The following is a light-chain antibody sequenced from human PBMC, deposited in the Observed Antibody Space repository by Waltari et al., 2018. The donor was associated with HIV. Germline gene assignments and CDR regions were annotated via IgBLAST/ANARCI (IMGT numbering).Light chain of an antibody. CDR1: DSNIGRDY. Sequence: QSVLTQPPSASGTAGQRVTISCSGRDSNIGRDYIYWYQQVPGAAPRLLIYDNDQRPSGVPARFSGSKSGTSGSLVIIGLRSEDEANYYCASYDLDMSNLLFGGGTAVTVL. CDR3: ASYDLDMSNLL. V-gene: IGLV1-47*01. CDR2: DND. J-gene: IGLJ2*01.